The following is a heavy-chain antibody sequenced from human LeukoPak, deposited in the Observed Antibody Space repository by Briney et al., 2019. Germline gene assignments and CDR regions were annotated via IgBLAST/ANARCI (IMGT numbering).Heavy chain of an antibody. CDR1: GGSFSGYY. J-gene: IGHJ6*03. CDR3: ARGRNYDILTGYRRYYYYMDV. CDR2: INHSGST. V-gene: IGHV4-34*01. D-gene: IGHD3-9*01. Sequence: SETLSLTCAVYGGSFSGYYWSWVRQPPEKGLEWIGEINHSGSTNYNPSLKSRVTISVDTSKNQFSLKLSSVTAADTAVYYCARGRNYDILTGYRRYYYYMDVWGKGTTVTVSS.